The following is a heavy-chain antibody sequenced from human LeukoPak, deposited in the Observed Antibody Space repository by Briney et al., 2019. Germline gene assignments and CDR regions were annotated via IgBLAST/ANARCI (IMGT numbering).Heavy chain of an antibody. CDR3: ARVRDGLGEY. CDR1: GFPFSSYH. J-gene: IGHJ4*02. D-gene: IGHD3-16*01. V-gene: IGHV3-21*06. Sequence: PGGSLRLSCTASGFPFSSYHMNWVRQAPGKGLEWVSFISSSSNYIYYADPVKGRFTISRDNAKNSLYLQMNSLRAEDTAVYYCARVRDGLGEYWGQGTLVTVSS. CDR2: ISSSSNYI.